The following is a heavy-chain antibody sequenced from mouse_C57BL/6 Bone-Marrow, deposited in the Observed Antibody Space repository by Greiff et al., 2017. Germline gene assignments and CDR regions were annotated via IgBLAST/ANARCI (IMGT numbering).Heavy chain of an antibody. CDR2: IYPGDGDT. Sequence: QVQLKQSGPELVKPGASVKISCKASGYAFSSSWMNWVKQRPGKGLEWIGRIYPGDGDTNYNGKFKGKATLTADKSSSTAYMQLSSLTSEDSAVYFCARSITTVVALYYFDYWGQGTTLTVSS. V-gene: IGHV1-82*01. CDR1: GYAFSSSW. D-gene: IGHD1-1*01. J-gene: IGHJ2*01. CDR3: ARSITTVVALYYFDY.